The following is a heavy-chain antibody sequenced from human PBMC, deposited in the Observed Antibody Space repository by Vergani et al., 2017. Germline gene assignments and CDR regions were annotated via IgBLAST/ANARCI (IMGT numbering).Heavy chain of an antibody. CDR2: ISSSSSTI. J-gene: IGHJ4*02. CDR3: ARDLPF. Sequence: EVQLLESGGGLVQPGGSLRLSCAASGFTFSSYAMSWVRQAPGKGLEWVSYISSSSSTIYYADSVKGRFTISRDNAKNSLYLQMNSLRAEDTAVYYCARDLPFWGQGTLVTVSS. V-gene: IGHV3-48*01. CDR1: GFTFSSYA.